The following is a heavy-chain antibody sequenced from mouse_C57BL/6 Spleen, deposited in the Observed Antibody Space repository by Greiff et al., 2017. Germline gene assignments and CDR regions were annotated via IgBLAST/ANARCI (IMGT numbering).Heavy chain of an antibody. V-gene: IGHV5-9*01. J-gene: IGHJ1*03. D-gene: IGHD1-1*01. Sequence: EVKLEESGGGLVKPGGSLKLSCAASGFTFSSYTMSWVRQTPEKRLEWVATISGGGGNTYYPDSVKGRFTISRDNAKNTLYLQMSSLRSEDTALYYCAREGDGSSYWYFDVWGTGTTVTVSS. CDR1: GFTFSSYT. CDR3: AREGDGSSYWYFDV. CDR2: ISGGGGNT.